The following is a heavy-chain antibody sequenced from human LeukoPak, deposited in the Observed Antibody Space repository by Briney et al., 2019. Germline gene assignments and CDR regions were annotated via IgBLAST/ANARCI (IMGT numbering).Heavy chain of an antibody. Sequence: PGGSLRLSCAASGFTFDDYAMHWVRQAPGKGLEWVSGISWNSGSIGYADSVKGRFTISRDNAKNSLYLQMNSLRAEETAVYYCATSNILLWFGELPPWGQGTLVTVSS. CDR2: ISWNSGSI. D-gene: IGHD3-10*01. V-gene: IGHV3-9*01. CDR1: GFTFDDYA. J-gene: IGHJ5*02. CDR3: ATSNILLWFGELPP.